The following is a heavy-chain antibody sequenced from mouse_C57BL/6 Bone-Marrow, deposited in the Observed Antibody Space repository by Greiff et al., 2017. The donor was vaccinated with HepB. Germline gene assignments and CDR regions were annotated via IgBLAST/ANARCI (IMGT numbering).Heavy chain of an antibody. CDR1: GFTFSDFY. CDR2: SRNKANDYTT. Sequence: EVKLVESGGGLVQSGRSLRLSCATSGFTFSDFYMEWVRQAPGKGLEWIAASRNKANDYTTEYSASVKGRFIVSRDTSQSILYLQMNALRAEDTAIYYCARDKEFAYWGQGTLVTVSA. CDR3: ARDKEFAY. V-gene: IGHV7-1*01. J-gene: IGHJ3*01.